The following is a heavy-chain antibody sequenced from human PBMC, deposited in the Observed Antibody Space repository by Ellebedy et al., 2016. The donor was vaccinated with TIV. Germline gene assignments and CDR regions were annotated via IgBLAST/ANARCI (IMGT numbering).Heavy chain of an antibody. Sequence: GESLKISXAASGFTFSSYSMNWVRQAPGKGLEWVSSISSSSSYIYYADSVKGRFTISRDNAKNSLYLQMNSLRAEDTAVYYCARGYCSGGSCLNFDYWGQGTLVTVSS. CDR1: GFTFSSYS. D-gene: IGHD2-15*01. CDR2: ISSSSSYI. V-gene: IGHV3-21*01. J-gene: IGHJ4*02. CDR3: ARGYCSGGSCLNFDY.